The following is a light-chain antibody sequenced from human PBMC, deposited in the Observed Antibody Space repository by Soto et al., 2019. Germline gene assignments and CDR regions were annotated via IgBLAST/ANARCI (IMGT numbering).Light chain of an antibody. Sequence: IVMTQPPDTLSVSPGERATLSCRASQNLGSDLAWYQQIPGQAPRLLIYGASNRATGIPARFSGGGSGTDFTLTIDSLQSEDFAVYYCQQYKNWPPFTFGQGTKLEIK. CDR3: QQYKNWPPFT. V-gene: IGKV3-15*01. CDR1: QNLGSD. CDR2: GAS. J-gene: IGKJ2*01.